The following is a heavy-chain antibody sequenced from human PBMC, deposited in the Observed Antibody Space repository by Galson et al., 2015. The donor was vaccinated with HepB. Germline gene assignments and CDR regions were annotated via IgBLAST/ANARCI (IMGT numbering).Heavy chain of an antibody. V-gene: IGHV3-11*03. CDR3: ARRMQWVGGFDM. Sequence: SLRLSCAASGFAFSDYYMSWVRQAPGKGLEWVSYISSGSGYTEYADSVKGRFTISRDNAKNSLYLQMNSLKADDTAVYYCARRMQWVGGFDMWGQGTMVTVS. CDR1: GFAFSDYY. D-gene: IGHD6-19*01. CDR2: ISSGSGYT. J-gene: IGHJ3*02.